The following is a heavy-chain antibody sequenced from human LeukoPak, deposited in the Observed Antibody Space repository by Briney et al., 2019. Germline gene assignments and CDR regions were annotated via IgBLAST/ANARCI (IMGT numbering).Heavy chain of an antibody. D-gene: IGHD3-10*01. CDR1: GFTFSTYP. V-gene: IGHV3-30-3*01. Sequence: GGSLRLSCAASGFTFSTYPMHWVRQAPGKGLEWVTVISYDGNNKYYADSVQGRFSISRDNSKNTLYLQMNSLRAEDTAVYYCAKVSGSGSYWGQGTLVTVSS. CDR2: ISYDGNNK. J-gene: IGHJ4*02. CDR3: AKVSGSGSY.